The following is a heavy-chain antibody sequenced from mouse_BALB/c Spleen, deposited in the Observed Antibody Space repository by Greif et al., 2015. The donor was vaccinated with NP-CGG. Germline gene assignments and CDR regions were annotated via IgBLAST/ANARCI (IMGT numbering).Heavy chain of an antibody. Sequence: VQLKDSGPGLVKPSQSLSLTCTVTGYSITSDYAWNWIRQFPGNKLEWMGYITYSDLTSYNPSLKSRISITRDTSKSQFFLQLNSVTTEDTATYYCARSWLLRYAMDYWGQGTSVTVSS. V-gene: IGHV3-2*02. D-gene: IGHD2-3*01. CDR3: ARSWLLRYAMDY. CDR2: ITYSDLT. J-gene: IGHJ4*01. CDR1: GYSITSDYA.